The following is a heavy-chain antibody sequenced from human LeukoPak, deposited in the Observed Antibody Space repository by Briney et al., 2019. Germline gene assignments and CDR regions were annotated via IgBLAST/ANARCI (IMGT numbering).Heavy chain of an antibody. Sequence: PGGSLRLSCAVSGFTFSSEAMGWVRQAPGKGLEWVSVIYSGGSTYYADSVKGRFTISRDNSKNTLYLQMNSLRAEDTAVYYCARLQQLARYYYHGMDVWGQGTTVTVSS. CDR2: IYSGGST. D-gene: IGHD6-13*01. J-gene: IGHJ6*02. V-gene: IGHV3-53*01. CDR1: GFTFSSEA. CDR3: ARLQQLARYYYHGMDV.